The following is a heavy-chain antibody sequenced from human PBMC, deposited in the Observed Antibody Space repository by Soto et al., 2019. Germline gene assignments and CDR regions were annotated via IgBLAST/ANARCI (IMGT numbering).Heavy chain of an antibody. CDR2: INSDGSTS. CDR1: GFTFSAYW. Sequence: EVQLVESGGGLVQPGGSLRLSCAVSGFTFSAYWMHWVRQAPGKGLVWVSRINSDGSTSTYVVYVKGRFTISRDNAKNTYYVQMNRLRGEDTAVYYCVRDRDTYGSGFLDVWGQGTTVTVSS. D-gene: IGHD3-10*01. J-gene: IGHJ6*02. V-gene: IGHV3-74*01. CDR3: VRDRDTYGSGFLDV.